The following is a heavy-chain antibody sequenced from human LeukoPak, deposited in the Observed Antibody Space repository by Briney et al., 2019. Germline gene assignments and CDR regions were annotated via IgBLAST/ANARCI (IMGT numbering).Heavy chain of an antibody. CDR3: ASPGIAAY. V-gene: IGHV3-48*03. Sequence: PGGSLRLSCAAPGFTFSSYEMNWVRQAPGKGLEWVSYISSSGSTIYYADSVKGRFTISRHNSKNTLYLQMNSLRAEDTAVYYCASPGIAAYWGQGTLVTVSS. J-gene: IGHJ4*02. CDR2: ISSSGSTI. CDR1: GFTFSSYE. D-gene: IGHD6-13*01.